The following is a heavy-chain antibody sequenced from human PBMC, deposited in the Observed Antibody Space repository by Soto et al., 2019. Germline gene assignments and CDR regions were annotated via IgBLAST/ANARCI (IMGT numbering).Heavy chain of an antibody. J-gene: IGHJ6*02. CDR3: ARDRLVAATSAPPYYYFGMDV. CDR1: GFTFSRYS. CDR2: ISSSSRYT. D-gene: IGHD2-15*01. V-gene: IGHV3-21*01. Sequence: GGSLRLSCAASGFTFSRYSMNWVRQAPGKGLEWVSSISSSSRYTYYADSVKGRFTISRDNAKNSLFLQMNSLRAEDTAVYYCARDRLVAATSAPPYYYFGMDVWGQGTTVTVSS.